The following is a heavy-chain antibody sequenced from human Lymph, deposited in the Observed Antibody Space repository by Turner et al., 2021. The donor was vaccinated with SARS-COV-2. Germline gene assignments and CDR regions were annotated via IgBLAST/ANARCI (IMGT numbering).Heavy chain of an antibody. CDR2: IIPMLGIA. V-gene: IGHV1-69*10. CDR1: GGTFSSSA. D-gene: IGHD6-13*01. CDR3: ARIVAPGMGGGVYYYYYGMDV. Sequence: QVQLVQSGAEVKKPGSSVKVSCKASGGTFSSSAISWVRQAPGQGLEWMGVIIPMLGIANYAQKFQGRVTITAEKSTSTAYMEVSSLGSEDTAVYYCARIVAPGMGGGVYYYYYGMDVWGQGTTVTVSS. J-gene: IGHJ6*02.